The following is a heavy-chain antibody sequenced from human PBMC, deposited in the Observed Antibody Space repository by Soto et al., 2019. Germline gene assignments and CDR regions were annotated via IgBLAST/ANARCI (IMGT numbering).Heavy chain of an antibody. CDR3: ARDPMGRYYGSGSYYFDY. CDR1: GFTFSSYA. Sequence: ESGGGVVQPGRSLRLSCAASGFTFSSYAMHWVPQAPGKGLEWVAVISYDGSNKYYADSVKGRFTISRDNSKNTLYLQMNSLRAEDTAVYYCARDPMGRYYGSGSYYFDYWGQGTLVTVSS. V-gene: IGHV3-30-3*01. CDR2: ISYDGSNK. D-gene: IGHD3-10*01. J-gene: IGHJ4*02.